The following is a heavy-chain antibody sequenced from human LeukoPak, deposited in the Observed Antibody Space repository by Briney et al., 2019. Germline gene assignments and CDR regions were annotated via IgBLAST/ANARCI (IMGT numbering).Heavy chain of an antibody. J-gene: IGHJ6*03. D-gene: IGHD3-10*01. CDR2: IYTSGST. Sequence: SETLSLTCTVSGGSISSSSYYWSWIRQPAGKGLEWIGRIYTSGSTNYNPSLKSRVTISIDTSKNQFSLKLRSVTAADTAVYYCARAGGAFMVRGVINYYYYYYMDVWGKGTTVTISS. CDR1: GGSISSSSYY. CDR3: ARAGGAFMVRGVINYYYYYYMDV. V-gene: IGHV4-61*02.